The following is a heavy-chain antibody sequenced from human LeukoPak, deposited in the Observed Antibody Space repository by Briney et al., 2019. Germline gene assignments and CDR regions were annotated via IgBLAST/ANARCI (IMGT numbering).Heavy chain of an antibody. CDR3: ASAVADTRNAFDI. CDR2: IRHDGSIK. CDR1: GFTFSTYA. J-gene: IGHJ3*02. V-gene: IGHV3-30*02. D-gene: IGHD6-19*01. Sequence: GGSLRLSCAASGFTFSTYAMHWVRQAPGQGLDWVAFIRHDGSIKYYADSVKGRFTISRDNSKNTLYLQMDSLRAEDTAVYYCASAVADTRNAFDIWGRGTTVTVSS.